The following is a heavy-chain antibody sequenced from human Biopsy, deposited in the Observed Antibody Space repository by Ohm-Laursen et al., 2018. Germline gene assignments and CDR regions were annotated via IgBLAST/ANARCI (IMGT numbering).Heavy chain of an antibody. CDR1: GFSFSSYG. D-gene: IGHD1-1*01. CDR2: LWYDGTNK. J-gene: IGHJ3*02. V-gene: IGHV3-33*01. CDR3: ARPTNARAGGAPFDI. Sequence: SLRLSCTASGFSFSSYGMHWVRQAPGKGLEWVAVLWYDGTNKYYADSVKGRFTISRDKSKNTLYLQMNSLRAEDTAMYYCARPTNARAGGAPFDIWGQGTMVTVSS.